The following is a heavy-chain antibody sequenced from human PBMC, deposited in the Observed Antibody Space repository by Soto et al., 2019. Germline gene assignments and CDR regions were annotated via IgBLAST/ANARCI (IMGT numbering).Heavy chain of an antibody. Sequence: TSETLSLTCTVSGGSISSYYWSWIRQPPGKGLEWIGYIYYSGSTNYNPSLKSRVTISVDTSKNQFSLKLSSVTAADTAVYYCARAPGYCTNGVCENWFDPWGQGTLVTVS. CDR3: ARAPGYCTNGVCENWFDP. CDR1: GGSISSYY. V-gene: IGHV4-59*01. CDR2: IYYSGST. J-gene: IGHJ5*02. D-gene: IGHD2-8*01.